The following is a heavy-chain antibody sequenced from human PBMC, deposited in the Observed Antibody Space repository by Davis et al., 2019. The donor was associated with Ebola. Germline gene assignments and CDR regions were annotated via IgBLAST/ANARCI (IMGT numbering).Heavy chain of an antibody. J-gene: IGHJ6*02. CDR2: IYNGGST. Sequence: GESLKISCAASGFTFSSNYMSWVRQAPGKGLEWVSVIYNGGSTYYADSAKGRFTISRDNSKNTLYLQMNSLRSADTAVYFCARQLPYYSYGMDVWGQETTVTVSS. CDR1: GFTFSSNY. V-gene: IGHV3-53*01. CDR3: ARQLPYYSYGMDV. D-gene: IGHD2-2*01.